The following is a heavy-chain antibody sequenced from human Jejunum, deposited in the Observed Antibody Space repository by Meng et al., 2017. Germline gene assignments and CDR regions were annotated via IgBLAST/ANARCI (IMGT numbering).Heavy chain of an antibody. J-gene: IGHJ4*02. Sequence: GGSLRLSCAASGLYFNNAWMSWVRQAPGKGLEWVARIKSNSYGGTTDYAASVKGRFTISRDDSKNKVYLQMNSLKTEDTAVYYCTTDWSGYYALDYWGQGNPVNGAS. CDR3: TTDWSGYYALDY. D-gene: IGHD3-3*01. CDR1: GLYFNNAW. V-gene: IGHV3-15*01. CDR2: IKSNSYGGTT.